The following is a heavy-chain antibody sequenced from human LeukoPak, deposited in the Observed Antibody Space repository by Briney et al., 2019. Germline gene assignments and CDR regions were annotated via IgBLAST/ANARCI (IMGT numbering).Heavy chain of an antibody. J-gene: IGHJ6*02. V-gene: IGHV5-51*01. CDR2: IYPADSDT. CDR3: ARWMFYYGSGVFHYHGMDV. Sequence: GESLKISCKGSGYSFTSYWIGWVRQMPGKGLEWMGIIYPADSDTKYSPSFQGQVTISADKSISTAYLQWSSLKASDTATYYCARWMFYYGSGVFHYHGMDVWGQGTTVTVSS. CDR1: GYSFTSYW. D-gene: IGHD3-10*01.